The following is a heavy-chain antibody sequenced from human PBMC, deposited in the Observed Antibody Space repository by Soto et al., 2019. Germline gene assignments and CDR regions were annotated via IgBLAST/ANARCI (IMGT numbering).Heavy chain of an antibody. D-gene: IGHD3-3*01. CDR2: IYYSGST. V-gene: IGHV4-59*01. J-gene: IGHJ6*02. CDR3: ARGSHYDFWSGYKIYYYYGMDV. Sequence: SETLSLTCTVSGGSISSYYWSWIRQPPGEGLEWIGYIYYSGSTNYNPSLKSRVTISVDTSKNQFSLKLSSVTAADTAVYYCARGSHYDFWSGYKIYYYYGMDVWGQGTTVTVSS. CDR1: GGSISSYY.